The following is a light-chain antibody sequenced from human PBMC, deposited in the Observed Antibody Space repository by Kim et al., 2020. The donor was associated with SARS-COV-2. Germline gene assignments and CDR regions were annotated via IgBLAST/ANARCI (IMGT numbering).Light chain of an antibody. J-gene: IGLJ3*02. CDR2: RNN. CDR1: SSNIGSNY. CDR3: AAWDDSLSGWV. V-gene: IGLV1-47*01. Sequence: ELTQPPSASGTPGQRVTISCSGSSSNIGSNYVYWYQQLPGTAPKLLIYRNNQRPSGVPDRFSGSKSGTSASLAISGLRSEDEADYYCAAWDDSLSGWVFGGGTQLTVL.